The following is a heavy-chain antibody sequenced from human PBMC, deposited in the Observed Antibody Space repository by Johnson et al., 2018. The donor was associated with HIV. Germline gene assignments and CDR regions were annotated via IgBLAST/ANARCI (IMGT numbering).Heavy chain of an antibody. Sequence: VQLVESGGGLAQPGGSLRLSCAASGITVGSNYMSWVRQAPGKGLEWVSVIFTVGDVYYADSVKGRFTISRHNSKNFLYLQMNSLRPEDTAVYYCARDGRDLVTRGSFDVWGQGTVVTVSS. V-gene: IGHV3-66*02. CDR1: GITVGSNY. J-gene: IGHJ3*01. D-gene: IGHD5-18*01. CDR3: ARDGRDLVTRGSFDV. CDR2: IFTVGDV.